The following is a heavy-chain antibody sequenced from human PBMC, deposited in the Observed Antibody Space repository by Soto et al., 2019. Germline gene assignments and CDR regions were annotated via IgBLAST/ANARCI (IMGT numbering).Heavy chain of an antibody. CDR3: ARDLWGYCGTHCFTLDV. CDR2: MYNTGST. J-gene: IGHJ6*02. D-gene: IGHD2-21*02. CDR1: GGAISRYY. V-gene: IGHV4-59*01. Sequence: QVQLQESGPGLVKPSETLSLTCTVSGGAISRYYWSWIRQPPGKGLEWIGYMYNTGSTVYNPSFTVRVTISVDTSKNQFALQYNSVTAAVMAVYSCARDLWGYCGTHCFTLDVWGQGTTVTVSS.